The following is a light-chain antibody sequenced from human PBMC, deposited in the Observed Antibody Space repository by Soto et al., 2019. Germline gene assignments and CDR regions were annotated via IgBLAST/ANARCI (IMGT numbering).Light chain of an antibody. CDR3: QHSYRTPYT. V-gene: IGKV1-39*01. CDR2: STS. J-gene: IGKJ2*01. CDR1: QSISNA. Sequence: DIQMTQSPSSLSASVGERVTITCRASQSISNALNWYQRKPGKAPEFLIYSTSNLQSGVPSRFSGSGSLTDFTLTISSLQPEDFATYYCQHSYRTPYTFGQGTKLEIK.